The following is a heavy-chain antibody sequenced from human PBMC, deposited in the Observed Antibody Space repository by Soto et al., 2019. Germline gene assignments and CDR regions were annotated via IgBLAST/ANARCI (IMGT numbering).Heavy chain of an antibody. CDR2: ISAYNGDT. J-gene: IGHJ4*02. Sequence: QAQLVQSGAEVKKPGASVKVSCRASGYTFSSYGYAWVRQAPGQGLEWMGWISAYNGDTNYAQKFQDRVTLTTDTSTTTAYMNLRKLGSDDTAVYYWARGGAYCTSITCPLDSFWGLGTLVTVS. CDR3: ARGGAYCTSITCPLDSF. D-gene: IGHD2-2*01. V-gene: IGHV1-18*01. CDR1: GYTFSSYG.